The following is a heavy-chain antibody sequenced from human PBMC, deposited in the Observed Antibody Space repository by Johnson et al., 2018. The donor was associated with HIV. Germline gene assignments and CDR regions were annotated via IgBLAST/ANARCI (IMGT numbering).Heavy chain of an antibody. Sequence: VQLVESGGGVVQPGRSLRLSCAASGFTFSSYGMHWVRQAPGKGLEWVSRINSDGSSTSYADSVKGRFTISRDNAKNTLYLQMNSLRAEDTAVYYCARDPADSSKAFDIWGQGTMVTVSS. CDR2: INSDGSST. CDR3: ARDPADSSKAFDI. D-gene: IGHD3-22*01. V-gene: IGHV3-74*01. CDR1: GFTFSSYG. J-gene: IGHJ3*02.